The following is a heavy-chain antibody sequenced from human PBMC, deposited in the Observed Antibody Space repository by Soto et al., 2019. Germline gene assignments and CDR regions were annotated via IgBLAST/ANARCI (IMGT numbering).Heavy chain of an antibody. D-gene: IGHD1-20*01. CDR2: ISYDGSNK. J-gene: IGHJ6*02. V-gene: IGHV3-30-3*01. CDR3: ARDRARNWNHGNYYYYGMDV. Sequence: GGSLRLSCAASGFTFSSYAMHWVRQAPGKWLEWVAVISYDGSNKYYADSVKGRFTISRDNSKNTLYLQMNSLRAEDTAVYYCARDRARNWNHGNYYYYGMDVWGQGXTVTVSS. CDR1: GFTFSSYA.